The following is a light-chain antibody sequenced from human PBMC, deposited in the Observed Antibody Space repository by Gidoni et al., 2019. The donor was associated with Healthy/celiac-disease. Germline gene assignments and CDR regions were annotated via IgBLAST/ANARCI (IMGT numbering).Light chain of an antibody. CDR2: WAS. Sequence: DIVMTQCRDSLAVSLGERATINYKSSQSVLYSSNNKNYLAWYQQKPGQPPKLLIYWASTRESGVPDRFSGSGSGTDFTLTISSLQAEDVAVYYCQQYYSTPLTFGGGTKVEIK. CDR1: QSVLYSSNNKNY. V-gene: IGKV4-1*01. J-gene: IGKJ4*01. CDR3: QQYYSTPLT.